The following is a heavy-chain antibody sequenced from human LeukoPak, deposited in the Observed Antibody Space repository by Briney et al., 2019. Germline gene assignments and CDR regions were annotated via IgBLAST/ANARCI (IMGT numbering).Heavy chain of an antibody. CDR1: GFTFSSYA. CDR2: ISYDGSNK. CDR3: ARDPLRQDIVVVVAVTLRYYYGMDV. D-gene: IGHD2-15*01. J-gene: IGHJ6*02. V-gene: IGHV3-30-3*01. Sequence: PGGSLRLSCAASGFTFSSYAMHWVRQAPGKGLEWVAVISYDGSNKYYADSVKGRFTISRDNSKNTLYLQMNSLRAEDTAVYYCARDPLRQDIVVVVAVTLRYYYGMDVWGQGTTVTVSS.